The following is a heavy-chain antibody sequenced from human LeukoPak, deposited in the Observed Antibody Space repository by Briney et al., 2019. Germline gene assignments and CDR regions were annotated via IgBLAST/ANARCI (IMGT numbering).Heavy chain of an antibody. CDR1: GFTFSSYE. Sequence: VGSLRLSCAASGFTFSSYEMNWVRQAPGMGLKWVSFITSSGNTMYYADSVKGRFTISRDNAKNSLYLQMNSLRADDTAVYYCARRRSKYWFDPWGQGTLVTVST. V-gene: IGHV3-48*03. D-gene: IGHD4-11*01. J-gene: IGHJ5*02. CDR2: ITSSGNTM. CDR3: ARRRSKYWFDP.